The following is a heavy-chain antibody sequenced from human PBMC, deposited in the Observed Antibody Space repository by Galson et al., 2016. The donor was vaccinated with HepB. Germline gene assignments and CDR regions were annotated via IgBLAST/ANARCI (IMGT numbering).Heavy chain of an antibody. CDR1: GSSLSTSGVG. V-gene: IGHV2-5*02. CDR2: IYWDDDR. J-gene: IGHJ3*01. CDR3: ARHAVASRLGSLGAFDV. Sequence: PALVKPTQTLTLTCTFSGSSLSTSGVGVGWIRQPPGKALEWLALIYWDDDRRYSPSLKNRLTITKDTSKNQVVLTMTTMDPVDTATYYCARHAVASRLGSLGAFDVWGQGTMVTVSS. D-gene: IGHD6-6*01.